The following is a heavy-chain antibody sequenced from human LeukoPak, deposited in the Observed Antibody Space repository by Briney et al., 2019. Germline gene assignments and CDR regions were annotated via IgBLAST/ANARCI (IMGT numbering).Heavy chain of an antibody. D-gene: IGHD6-19*01. J-gene: IGHJ4*02. CDR2: ISGRDGST. CDR1: GFTFSSYA. V-gene: IGHV3-23*01. Sequence: GGSLRLSCAASGFTFSSYAMNWVRQAPGKGLEWVSSISGRDGSTYYADSVKGRFTISRDNSKNTLYLQMNNLRAEDTALYYCAKNQGQWLVPVDYWGQGTLVTVSS. CDR3: AKNQGQWLVPVDY.